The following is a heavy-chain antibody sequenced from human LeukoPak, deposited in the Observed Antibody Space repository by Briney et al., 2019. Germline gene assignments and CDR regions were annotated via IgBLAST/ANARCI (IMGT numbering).Heavy chain of an antibody. Sequence: SETLSLTCTVSGGSISSYYWSWIRQPAGKGLEWIGSIYYSGSTYYNPSLKSRVTISVDTSKNQFSLKLSSVTAADTAVYYCARDSFIAAAGTYWYFDLWGRGILVTVSS. J-gene: IGHJ2*01. CDR1: GGSISSYY. V-gene: IGHV4-4*07. D-gene: IGHD6-13*01. CDR3: ARDSFIAAAGTYWYFDL. CDR2: IYYSGST.